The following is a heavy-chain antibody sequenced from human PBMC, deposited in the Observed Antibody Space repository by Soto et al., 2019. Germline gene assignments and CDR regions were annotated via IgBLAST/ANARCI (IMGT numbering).Heavy chain of an antibody. V-gene: IGHV3-53*04. D-gene: IGHD3-16*01. Sequence: EVQLVESGGGLVQPGGSLRLSCVVSGFSVSSSYMSWVRQAPEKGLEWVSVFYSGGTTYYADSVKGRFTISRHRSNNTVYRQMNSLGPGGTGVYFWVGPTRDFDYWGQGTLVTVSS. CDR1: GFSVSSSY. J-gene: IGHJ4*02. CDR3: VGPTRDFDY. CDR2: FYSGGTT.